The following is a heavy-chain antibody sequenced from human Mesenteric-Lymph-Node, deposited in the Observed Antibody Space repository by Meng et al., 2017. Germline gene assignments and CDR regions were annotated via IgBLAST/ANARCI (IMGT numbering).Heavy chain of an antibody. D-gene: IGHD3-22*01. CDR2: IYHSGST. Sequence: ESRPDRVSDSGTRSLACAVSGWSISSSNWWSCVCKPPGKGLEWIGEIYHSGSTNYNPSLKSRVTISVDKSKNQFSLKLSSVTAADTAVYYCASYDSTRANFDYWGQGTLVTVSS. V-gene: IGHV4-4*02. J-gene: IGHJ4*02. CDR3: ASYDSTRANFDY. CDR1: GWSISSSNW.